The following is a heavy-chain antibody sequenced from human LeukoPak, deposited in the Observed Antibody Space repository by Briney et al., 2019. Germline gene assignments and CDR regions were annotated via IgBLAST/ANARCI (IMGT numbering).Heavy chain of an antibody. CDR3: ARLELTTEPNWLDP. D-gene: IGHD4-11*01. CDR2: IYHSGST. Sequence: PSETLSLTCAVSGYSISSGYYWGWIRQPPGKGLEWIGSIYHSGSTYYNPPLKSRVTISVDTSKNHFSLKLSSVTAADPAVYYCARLELTTEPNWLDPWGQGTLVSVSS. J-gene: IGHJ5*02. CDR1: GYSISSGYY. V-gene: IGHV4-38-2*01.